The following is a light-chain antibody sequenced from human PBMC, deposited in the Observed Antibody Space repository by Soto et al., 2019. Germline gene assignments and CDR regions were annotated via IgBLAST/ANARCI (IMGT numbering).Light chain of an antibody. CDR3: SSYTSSSTYV. Sequence: QSVLTQPASVSGSPGQSITISCTGTSSDVGGYHYVSWYQQHPGKAPKLTIYGVSNRPSRVSNRFSGSKSGNTASLTIAGPQAEDEADYYCSSYTSSSTYVFGTGTQLTVL. V-gene: IGLV2-14*01. J-gene: IGLJ1*01. CDR1: SSDVGGYHY. CDR2: GVS.